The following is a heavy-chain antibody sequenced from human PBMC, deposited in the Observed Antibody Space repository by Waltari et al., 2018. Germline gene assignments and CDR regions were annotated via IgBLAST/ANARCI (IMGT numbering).Heavy chain of an antibody. CDR3: ASGNSHAFDI. CDR1: GFTFGSYW. CDR2: INSDGSST. D-gene: IGHD1-7*01. V-gene: IGHV3-74*01. J-gene: IGHJ3*02. Sequence: EVQLVESGGGLIQPVGSRRLSWLASGFTFGSYWIPWVRQAPGKGLGWVARINSDGSSTSNADSVKGRFTISRDNAKNTLYLQMNSLRAEDTAMYYCASGNSHAFDIWGQGTMVTVSS.